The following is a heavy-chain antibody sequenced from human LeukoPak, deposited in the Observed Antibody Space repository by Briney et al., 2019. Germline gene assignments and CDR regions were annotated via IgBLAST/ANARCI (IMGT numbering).Heavy chain of an antibody. Sequence: GGSLRLSCAASGFTFSTYGVTWVRRAPGKGLEWVSSITTSSTFMYYADSVKGRFTVSRDNANNSLYLQMNSLRAEDTAVYYCASFLSGSSDFWGQGTLVTVSS. CDR2: ITTSSTFM. V-gene: IGHV3-21*01. D-gene: IGHD6-6*01. CDR3: ASFLSGSSDF. CDR1: GFTFSTYG. J-gene: IGHJ4*02.